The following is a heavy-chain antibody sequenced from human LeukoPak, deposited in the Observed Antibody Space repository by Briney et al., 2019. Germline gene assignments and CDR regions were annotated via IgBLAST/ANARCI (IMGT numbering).Heavy chain of an antibody. Sequence: SVKVSCKASGGTFSSYAISWVRQAPGEGLEWMGGIIPIFGTANYAQKFQGRVTITADESTSTAYIELSSLRSDDTAVYYCARALRYSTDFDYWGQGTLVTVSS. CDR2: IIPIFGTA. J-gene: IGHJ4*02. V-gene: IGHV1-69*13. CDR1: GGTFSSYA. CDR3: ARALRYSTDFDY. D-gene: IGHD4-11*01.